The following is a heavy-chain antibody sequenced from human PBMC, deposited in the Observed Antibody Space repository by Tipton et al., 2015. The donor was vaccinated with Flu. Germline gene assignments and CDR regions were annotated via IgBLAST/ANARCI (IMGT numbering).Heavy chain of an antibody. CDR2: ISYDGSNK. CDR1: GFTFSSYA. V-gene: IGHV3-30-3*01. Sequence: SLRLSCAASGFTFSSYAMHWVRQAPGKGLEWVAVISYDGSNKYYADPVKGRFTISRDNSKNTLYLQMSSLRAEDTAVYYCARPPVYCSGGSCKKDYYGMDVWGQGTTVTVSS. CDR3: ARPPVYCSGGSCKKDYYGMDV. J-gene: IGHJ6*02. D-gene: IGHD2-15*01.